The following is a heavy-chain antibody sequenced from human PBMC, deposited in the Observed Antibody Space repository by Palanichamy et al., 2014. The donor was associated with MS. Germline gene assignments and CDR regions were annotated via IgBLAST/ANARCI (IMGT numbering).Heavy chain of an antibody. Sequence: EVQLVESGGGLVKPGGSLRLSCAASGFTFSTYSMSWVRQAPGRGLEWVSSISTSSTYTYYADSMKGRFTISRDDAKKSLYLQMNSLRAEDSAVYYCARGVTGAFTIDAFEMWGQGTMVTVSS. J-gene: IGHJ3*02. CDR2: ISTSSTYT. CDR1: GFTFSTYS. V-gene: IGHV3-21*01. D-gene: IGHD1-20*01. CDR3: ARGVTGAFTIDAFEM.